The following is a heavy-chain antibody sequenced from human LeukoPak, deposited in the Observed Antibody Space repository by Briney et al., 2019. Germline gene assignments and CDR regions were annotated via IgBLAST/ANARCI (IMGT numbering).Heavy chain of an antibody. D-gene: IGHD3-22*01. J-gene: IGHJ3*02. CDR2: IIPILGIA. Sequence: GASVKVSCKAPGGTCSSYTISWVRQAPGQGLEWMGRIIPILGIANYAQKFQGRVTITADKSTSTAYMELSSLRSEDTAVYYCAGYYDSSGYYSEDAFDIWGQGTMVTVSS. CDR3: AGYYDSSGYYSEDAFDI. CDR1: GGTCSSYT. V-gene: IGHV1-69*02.